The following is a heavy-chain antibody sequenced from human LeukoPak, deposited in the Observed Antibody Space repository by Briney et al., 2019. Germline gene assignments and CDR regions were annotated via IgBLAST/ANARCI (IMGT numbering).Heavy chain of an antibody. D-gene: IGHD4-17*01. CDR1: GGTFSSYA. CDR2: IIPILGIA. J-gene: IGHJ4*02. CDR3: ARDPEIWMTTVTTPFDY. V-gene: IGHV1-69*04. Sequence: ASVKVSCKASGGTFSSYAISWVRQAPGQGLEWMGRIIPILGIANYAQKFQGRVTITADKSTSTAYMELSSLRSEDTAVYYCARDPEIWMTTVTTPFDYWGQGTLVTVSS.